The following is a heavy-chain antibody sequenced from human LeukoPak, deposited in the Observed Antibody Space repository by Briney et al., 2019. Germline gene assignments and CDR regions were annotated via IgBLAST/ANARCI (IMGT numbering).Heavy chain of an antibody. V-gene: IGHV3-33*06. CDR3: AKAWWSTSSGGDSFGI. CDR2: IWYDGSDK. J-gene: IGHJ3*02. D-gene: IGHD6-6*01. CDR1: GFTFSTYG. Sequence: GGSLRLSCAASGFTFSTYGMHWVRQAPGKGLEWVAVIWYDGSDKYYADSVKGRFTISRDTSKSTLYLQINSLRAEDTAVYYCAKAWWSTSSGGDSFGIWGQGTMVTVSS.